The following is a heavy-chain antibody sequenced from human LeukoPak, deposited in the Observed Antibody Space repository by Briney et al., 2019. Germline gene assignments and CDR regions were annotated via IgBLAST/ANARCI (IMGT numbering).Heavy chain of an antibody. V-gene: IGHV1-2*02. Sequence: ASVKVSCKASGYTFTGYFMHWVRQAPGQGLEWMGWINPNIGATKYARKFQGRVTMTRDTSISTAYMELSRLRSDDTAVYYCARGQPTDDLDYWGQGTLVTVSS. D-gene: IGHD1-14*01. CDR3: ARGQPTDDLDY. CDR1: GYTFTGYF. CDR2: INPNIGAT. J-gene: IGHJ4*02.